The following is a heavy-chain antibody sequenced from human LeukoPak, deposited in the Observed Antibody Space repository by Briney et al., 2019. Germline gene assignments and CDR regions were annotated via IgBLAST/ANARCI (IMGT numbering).Heavy chain of an antibody. J-gene: IGHJ4*02. V-gene: IGHV1-69*04. Sequence: SVKVSCKASGGTLSSYAISWVRQAPGQGLEWMGRIIPILGIANYAQKFQGRVTITADKSTSTAYMELSSLRSEDTAVYYCAIWTRYYFDYWGQGTLVTVSS. D-gene: IGHD3/OR15-3a*01. CDR1: GGTLSSYA. CDR3: AIWTRYYFDY. CDR2: IIPILGIA.